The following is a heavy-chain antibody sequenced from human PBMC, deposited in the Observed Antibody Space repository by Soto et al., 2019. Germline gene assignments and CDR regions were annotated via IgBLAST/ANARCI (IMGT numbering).Heavy chain of an antibody. D-gene: IGHD4-17*01. Sequence: SETLSLTCTVSGGSISSSSYYWGWIRQPPGKGLEWIGSIYYSGSTYYNPSLKSRVTISVDTSKNQFSLKLSSVTAADTAVYYCARHSLLDDYGDYDYYYYMDVWGKGTTVTVSS. CDR2: IYYSGST. CDR3: ARHSLLDDYGDYDYYYYMDV. J-gene: IGHJ6*03. CDR1: GGSISSSSYY. V-gene: IGHV4-39*01.